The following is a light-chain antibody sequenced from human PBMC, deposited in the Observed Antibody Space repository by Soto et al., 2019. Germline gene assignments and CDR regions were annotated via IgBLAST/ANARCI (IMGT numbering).Light chain of an antibody. CDR1: QSISTY. V-gene: IGKV1-39*01. CDR3: QQSFGAPRT. J-gene: IGKJ1*01. Sequence: DIQMTQSPSSLSASLGDRVTVTCQASQSISTYLNWFQQRPGKAPKLLIYGAYTLQDGVPSRFSGSGSETEFTLTISSLQPEDFATYYCQQSFGAPRTFGQGTRVDIK. CDR2: GAY.